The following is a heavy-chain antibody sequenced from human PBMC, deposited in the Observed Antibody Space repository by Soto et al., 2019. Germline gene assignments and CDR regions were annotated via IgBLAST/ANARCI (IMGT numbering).Heavy chain of an antibody. CDR1: GFTFSSYG. CDR2: ISYDGSNK. D-gene: IGHD6-6*01. Sequence: PGGSLRLSCAASGFTFSSYGMHWVRQAPGKGLEWVAVISYDGSNKYYADSVKGRFTISRDNSKNTLYLQMNSLRAEDTAVYYCAKDPLVSSSSGYFDYWGQGTLVTVSS. V-gene: IGHV3-30*18. CDR3: AKDPLVSSSSGYFDY. J-gene: IGHJ4*02.